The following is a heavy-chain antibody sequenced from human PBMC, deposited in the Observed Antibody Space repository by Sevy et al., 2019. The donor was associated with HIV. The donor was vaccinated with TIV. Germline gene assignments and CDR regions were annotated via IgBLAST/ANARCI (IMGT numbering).Heavy chain of an antibody. Sequence: GGSLRLSCAVSGFNFNIYSMSWVRQAPGKGLGWVSTLSFGCGKINYADSVKGRFIISRDDSKNTLYLQMNSLGAEDTAVYFCAREGCTRPHDYWGQGTLVTVSS. CDR2: LSFGCGKI. CDR3: AREGCTRPHDY. V-gene: IGHV3-23*01. D-gene: IGHD2-8*01. J-gene: IGHJ4*02. CDR1: GFNFNIYS.